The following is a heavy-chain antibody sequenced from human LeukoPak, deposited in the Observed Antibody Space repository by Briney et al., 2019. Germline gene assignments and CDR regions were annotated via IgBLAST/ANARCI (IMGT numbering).Heavy chain of an antibody. V-gene: IGHV1-18*01. J-gene: IGHJ4*02. CDR3: ARGHGSSLDRPFDY. D-gene: IGHD2-2*01. CDR2: ISHYNGNT. Sequence: ASVKVSRKASGYTFTNYGISWVRQAPGQGLEWMGWISHYNGNTNYAQKLQGRVTMTTDTSTSTAYMELRSLRSDDTAVYYCARGHGSSLDRPFDYWGQGTLVTVSS. CDR1: GYTFTNYG.